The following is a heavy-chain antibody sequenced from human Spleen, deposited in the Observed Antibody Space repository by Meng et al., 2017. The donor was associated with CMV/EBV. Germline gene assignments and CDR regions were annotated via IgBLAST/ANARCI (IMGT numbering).Heavy chain of an antibody. V-gene: IGHV1-2*02. CDR2: INPNSGGT. Sequence: ASVKVSCKTSGYTFTGYYAHGVRQAPGQGLEWMGWINPNSGGTNYAQKFQGRVTMTRDTSISTAYMELSRLRSDDTAVYYCARESDSSGQYAFDIWGQGTMVTVSS. J-gene: IGHJ3*02. CDR3: ARESDSSGQYAFDI. D-gene: IGHD3-22*01. CDR1: GYTFTGYY.